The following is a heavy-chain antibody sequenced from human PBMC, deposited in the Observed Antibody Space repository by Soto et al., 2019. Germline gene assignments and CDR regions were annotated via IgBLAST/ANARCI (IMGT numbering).Heavy chain of an antibody. J-gene: IGHJ6*02. Sequence: QVQLVQSGAEVKKPGSSVKVCCKASGGTFSSYAISWVRQAPGQGLEWMGGIIPIFGTANYAQKFQGRVTITADESTSTAYMELSSLRSEDTAVYYCASAVSGGPPFYYGMDVWGQGTTVTVSS. CDR2: IIPIFGTA. CDR1: GGTFSSYA. D-gene: IGHD2-15*01. V-gene: IGHV1-69*12. CDR3: ASAVSGGPPFYYGMDV.